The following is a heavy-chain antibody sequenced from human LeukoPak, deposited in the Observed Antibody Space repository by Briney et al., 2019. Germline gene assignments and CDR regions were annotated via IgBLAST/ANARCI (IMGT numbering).Heavy chain of an antibody. CDR1: GFNFNTYA. Sequence: GGSLRLSCATSGFNFNTYAMTWVRQAPGKGLEWVSVIGSGGATSYPESVKGRFTVSRDNSKNTLFLQMDSLRAEDAAVYYCAKSDFYDNTGPIDWGQGTLVIVSS. CDR2: IGSGGAT. D-gene: IGHD3-22*01. J-gene: IGHJ4*02. V-gene: IGHV3-23*01. CDR3: AKSDFYDNTGPID.